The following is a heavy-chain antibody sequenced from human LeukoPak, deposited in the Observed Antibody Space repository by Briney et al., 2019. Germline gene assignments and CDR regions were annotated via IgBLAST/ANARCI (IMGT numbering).Heavy chain of an antibody. CDR3: ARPSGAVAAPPDY. D-gene: IGHD6-19*01. CDR1: GYSLTSYW. Sequence: GESLKISCKGSGYSLTSYWIGWVRQMPGEGLEWMGIIYPGDSDTRYSPSFQGQVTISADKSISTAYLQWSSLKASDTAMYYCARPSGAVAAPPDYWGQGTLVTVSS. V-gene: IGHV5-51*01. CDR2: IYPGDSDT. J-gene: IGHJ4*02.